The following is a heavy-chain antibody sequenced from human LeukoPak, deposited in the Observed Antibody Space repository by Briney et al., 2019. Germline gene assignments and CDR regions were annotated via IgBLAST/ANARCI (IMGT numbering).Heavy chain of an antibody. Sequence: GGSLRLSCAASGIIFSNYAMSWVRQAPGKGLQWVSAFSGSGGSTYYADSVKGRFTISRDNSRNTLYLQMNSLRAEDTAVYYCARSGLSRFSFWGQGTLVTVSS. CDR2: FSGSGGST. D-gene: IGHD2/OR15-2a*01. CDR3: ARSGLSRFSF. V-gene: IGHV3-23*01. J-gene: IGHJ4*02. CDR1: GIIFSNYA.